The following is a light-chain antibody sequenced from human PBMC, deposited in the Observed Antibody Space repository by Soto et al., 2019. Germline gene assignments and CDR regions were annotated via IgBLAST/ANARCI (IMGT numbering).Light chain of an antibody. CDR3: QHYNSYSEA. Sequence: DIQMHQSPSSLSASVGDRVPITCQASQDISNYLNWYQQKPGKAPKLLIYKASTLKSGVPSRFSGSGSGTEFTLTISSLQPDEFATYYCQHYNSYSEAVGQGTKVDIK. CDR1: QDISNY. V-gene: IGKV1-5*03. CDR2: KAS. J-gene: IGKJ1*01.